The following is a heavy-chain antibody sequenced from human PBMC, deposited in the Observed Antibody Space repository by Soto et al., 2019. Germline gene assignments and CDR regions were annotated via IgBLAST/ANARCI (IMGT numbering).Heavy chain of an antibody. D-gene: IGHD6-6*01. Sequence: GASVKVSCKASGGTFSGYAISWVRQAPGQGLEWMGGIIPIFGTANYAQKFQGRVTITADKSTSTAYMELSSLRSEDTAVYYCARESSYSSSSRGNNWFDPWGQGTLVTVSS. V-gene: IGHV1-69*06. CDR2: IIPIFGTA. J-gene: IGHJ5*02. CDR1: GGTFSGYA. CDR3: ARESSYSSSSRGNNWFDP.